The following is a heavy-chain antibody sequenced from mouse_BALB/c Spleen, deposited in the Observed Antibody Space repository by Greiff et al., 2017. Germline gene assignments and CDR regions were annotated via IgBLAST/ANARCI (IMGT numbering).Heavy chain of an antibody. CDR2: INPSNGGT. Sequence: VQLQQSGAELVKPGASVKLSCKASGYTFTSYYMYWVKQRPGQGLEWIGGINPSNGGTNFNEKFKSKATLTVDKSSSTAYMQLSSLTSEDSAVYYCTRLALYYAMDYWGQGTSVTVSS. CDR3: TRLALYYAMDY. J-gene: IGHJ4*01. CDR1: GYTFTSYY. V-gene: IGHV1S81*02.